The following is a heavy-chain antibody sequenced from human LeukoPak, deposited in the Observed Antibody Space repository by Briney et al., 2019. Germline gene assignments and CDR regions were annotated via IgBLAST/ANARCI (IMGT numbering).Heavy chain of an antibody. D-gene: IGHD3-22*01. CDR2: ISSSGGST. Sequence: PGGSLRLSCAASGFTFSNYAMSWVRQAPGKGLEWVSTISSSGGSTYYADSVKGRFTISRDNSKNTLYLQMNSLRAEDTAVYYCAREGYYDSSGTLDYWGQGTLVTVSS. CDR3: AREGYYDSSGTLDY. CDR1: GFTFSNYA. J-gene: IGHJ4*02. V-gene: IGHV3-23*01.